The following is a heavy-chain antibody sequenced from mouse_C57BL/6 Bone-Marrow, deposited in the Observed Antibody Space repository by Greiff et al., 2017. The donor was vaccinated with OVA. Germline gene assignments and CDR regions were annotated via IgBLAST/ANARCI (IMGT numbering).Heavy chain of an antibody. CDR3: ARDDGYYVGAMDY. V-gene: IGHV1-55*01. CDR1: GYTFTSYW. Sequence: QVHVKQPGAELVKPGASVKMSCKASGYTFTSYWITWVKQRPGQGLEWIGDIYPGSGSTNYNEKFKSKATLTVDTSSSTAYMQLSSLTSEDSAVYYCARDDGYYVGAMDYWGQGTSVTVSS. D-gene: IGHD2-3*01. J-gene: IGHJ4*01. CDR2: IYPGSGST.